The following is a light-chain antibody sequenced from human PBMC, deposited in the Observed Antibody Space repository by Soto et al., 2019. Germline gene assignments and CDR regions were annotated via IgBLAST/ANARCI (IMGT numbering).Light chain of an antibody. Sequence: QSALTQPASVSGSPGQSITISCSGISSDVGDYNYVSWYQHHPGKAPKLMIYEVSNRPSGVSNRFSGSKSGNTASLTISGLRAEDEADYYCCSYAGSFTHVFGTGTKLTVL. CDR3: CSYAGSFTHV. V-gene: IGLV2-14*01. J-gene: IGLJ1*01. CDR2: EVS. CDR1: SSDVGDYNY.